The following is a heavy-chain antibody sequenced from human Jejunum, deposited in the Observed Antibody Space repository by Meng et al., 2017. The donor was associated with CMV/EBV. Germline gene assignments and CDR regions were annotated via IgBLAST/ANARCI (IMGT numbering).Heavy chain of an antibody. Sequence: TFSNNWMNWVRQAPGKGLEWVANIKNDGSEKYYVNSVKGRFTISRDNAKNSLYLQMNSLRAEDTAVYYCARDMYYVSSGFFGREDYWGQGTLVTVSS. CDR2: IKNDGSEK. CDR1: TFSNNW. J-gene: IGHJ4*02. D-gene: IGHD3-22*01. V-gene: IGHV3-7*01. CDR3: ARDMYYVSSGFFGREDY.